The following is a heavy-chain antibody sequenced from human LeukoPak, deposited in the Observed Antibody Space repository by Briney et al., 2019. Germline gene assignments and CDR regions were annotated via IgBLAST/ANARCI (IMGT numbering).Heavy chain of an antibody. Sequence: ASVKVSCKASGYTFSSYAISWVRQAPGQGLEWMGWISPYNGNTNSAQRFKGRVTMTTDTSTSAAYMELTSLRPDDTAVYYCARDNTWYFDLWGRGTLVTVSS. CDR1: GYTFSSYA. D-gene: IGHD2/OR15-2a*01. CDR3: ARDNTWYFDL. CDR2: ISPYNGNT. V-gene: IGHV1-18*01. J-gene: IGHJ2*01.